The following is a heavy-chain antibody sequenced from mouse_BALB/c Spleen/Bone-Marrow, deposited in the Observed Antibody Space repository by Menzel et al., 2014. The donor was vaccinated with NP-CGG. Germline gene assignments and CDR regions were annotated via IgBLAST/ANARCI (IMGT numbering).Heavy chain of an antibody. D-gene: IGHD2-4*01. CDR3: ARSGYYDSLYAMDY. CDR1: GYSFTGYN. V-gene: IGHV1S135*01. CDR2: IDPYYGGA. Sequence: VQLPQSGPELEKPGASVKISCKASGYSFTGYNMNWVKQSNGKSLEWIGNIDPYYGGASYNQKFKGKATLTVDKSSSPAFMQLKNLTTEDSAVYYCARSGYYDSLYAMDYWGQGTAVTVSS. J-gene: IGHJ4*01.